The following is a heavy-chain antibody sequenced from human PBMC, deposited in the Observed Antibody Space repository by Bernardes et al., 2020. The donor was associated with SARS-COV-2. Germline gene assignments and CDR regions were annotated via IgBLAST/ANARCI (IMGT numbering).Heavy chain of an antibody. CDR1: GDSVSSASYY. Sequence: SETLSLTCTVSGDSVSSASYYWSWIRQPPGKGLEWIGYIYYGGSTNYNPSLKSRVTISVDMSKNQFSLKLSSVTAADTAVYYCAREALYCSGGSCYWRFYYWGQGTLVNDS. J-gene: IGHJ4*02. CDR2: IYYGGST. D-gene: IGHD2-15*01. V-gene: IGHV4-61*01. CDR3: AREALYCSGGSCYWRFYY.